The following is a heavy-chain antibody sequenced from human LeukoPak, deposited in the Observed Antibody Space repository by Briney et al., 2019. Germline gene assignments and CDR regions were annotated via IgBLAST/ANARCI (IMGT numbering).Heavy chain of an antibody. CDR3: ARDSGSYYVGGAFDI. V-gene: IGHV4-4*07. Sequence: SETLSLTCTVSGGSISSYYWSWIRQPAGKGLEWIGRIYTSGSTNYNPSLKSRVTISVDTSKNQFSLKLSSATAADTAVYYCARDSGSYYVGGAFDIWGQGTMVTVSS. CDR2: IYTSGST. J-gene: IGHJ3*02. CDR1: GGSISSYY. D-gene: IGHD1-26*01.